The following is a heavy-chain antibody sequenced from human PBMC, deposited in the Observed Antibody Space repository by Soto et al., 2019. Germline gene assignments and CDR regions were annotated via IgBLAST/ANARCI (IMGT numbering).Heavy chain of an antibody. CDR2: IYYSGST. J-gene: IGHJ6*02. V-gene: IGHV4-31*03. Sequence: SETLSLTCTVSGGSISSGGYYWSWIRQHPGKGLEWIGYIYYSGSTYYNPSLKSRVTISVDTSKNQFSLKLSSVTAADTAVYYCARDGLDSSGYYPYYYYGMDVWGQGTKVTVSS. D-gene: IGHD3-22*01. CDR1: GGSISSGGYY. CDR3: ARDGLDSSGYYPYYYYGMDV.